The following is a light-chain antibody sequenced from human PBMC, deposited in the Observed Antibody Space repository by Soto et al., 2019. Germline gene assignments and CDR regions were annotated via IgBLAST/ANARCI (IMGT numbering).Light chain of an antibody. CDR1: QSITTY. V-gene: IGKV1-39*01. J-gene: IGKJ4*01. CDR3: QQYYSYPV. Sequence: DIQMTQSPSSLSASVGDRVTITCRASQSITTYLNWYRQKPGEAPKLLIYAASSLQSGVPSRFSGSGSETEFTLTISCLQSEDFATYYCQQYYSYPVFGGGTKVDIK. CDR2: AAS.